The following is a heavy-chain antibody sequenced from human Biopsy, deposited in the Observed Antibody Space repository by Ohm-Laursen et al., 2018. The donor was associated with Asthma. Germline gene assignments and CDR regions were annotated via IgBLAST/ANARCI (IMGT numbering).Heavy chain of an antibody. V-gene: IGHV3-30*03. CDR1: GFSFSNFG. Sequence: RSLRLSCAASGFSFSNFGMHWVRQAPGKGLEWVAVMSFDGSNEDYADSVKGRFTISRDNSKNTLFLEMNSLRAEDTAVYYCARTFHFWSPYHAEHYQLWGQGTLVTVSS. D-gene: IGHD3-3*02. CDR3: ARTFHFWSPYHAEHYQL. CDR2: MSFDGSNE. J-gene: IGHJ1*01.